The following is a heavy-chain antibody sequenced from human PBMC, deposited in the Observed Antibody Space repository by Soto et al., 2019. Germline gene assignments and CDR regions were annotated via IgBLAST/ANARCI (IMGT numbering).Heavy chain of an antibody. J-gene: IGHJ6*02. CDR1: GGSINSGGYY. CDR2: IYYSGST. CDR3: ARGGYYYSYGVDV. Sequence: PSETLSLTCTVSGGSINSGGYYWSWIRQHPEKGLEWIGYIYYSGSTYYNPSLKSRVTISVDTSKNQFSLKLSSVTAADTAVYYCARGGYYYSYGVDVWGQGTTVTVSS. V-gene: IGHV4-31*03. D-gene: IGHD3-10*01.